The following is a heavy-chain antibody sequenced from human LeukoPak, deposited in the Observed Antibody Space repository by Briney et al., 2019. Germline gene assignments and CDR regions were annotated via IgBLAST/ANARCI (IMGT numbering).Heavy chain of an antibody. CDR2: IYPGGGST. Sequence: ASVKVSCKASGYTFTSYYIHWVRQAPGQGLEWMGLIYPGGGSTSYAQKFQGRVTMTRDMSTSTVYMELSSLRSEDTAVYYCARDVGYYDFWSGPLRWGKGTTVTVSS. J-gene: IGHJ6*04. V-gene: IGHV1-46*01. D-gene: IGHD3-3*01. CDR3: ARDVGYYDFWSGPLR. CDR1: GYTFTSYY.